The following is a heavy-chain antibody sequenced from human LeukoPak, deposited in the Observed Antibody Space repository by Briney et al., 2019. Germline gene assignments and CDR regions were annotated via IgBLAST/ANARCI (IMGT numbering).Heavy chain of an antibody. CDR3: ARRGIAAAGRDSWFDP. Sequence: ASVKVSCKASGYTFTSYDINWLRQATGQGLEWMGWMNPNSGNTGYAQKFQGRVTMTRNTSISTAYMELSSLRSEDTAVYYCARRGIAAAGRDSWFDPWGQGTLVTVSS. CDR2: MNPNSGNT. J-gene: IGHJ5*02. D-gene: IGHD6-13*01. V-gene: IGHV1-8*01. CDR1: GYTFTSYD.